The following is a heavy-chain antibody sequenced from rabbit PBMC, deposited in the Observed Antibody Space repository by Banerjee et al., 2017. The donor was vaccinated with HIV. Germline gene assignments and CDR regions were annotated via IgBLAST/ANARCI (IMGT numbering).Heavy chain of an antibody. Sequence: QSLEESGGGLVQPEASLTLTCTASGFSFSSSYYMCWVRQAPGKGLEWIGCINTNTGNTVYASWAKGRFTISRSTSLNTVDLKMTSLTAADTATYFCARDGYAGHGYPNLWGQGTLVTVS. CDR1: GFSFSSSYY. CDR3: ARDGYAGHGYPNL. D-gene: IGHD6-1*01. J-gene: IGHJ4*01. V-gene: IGHV1S43*01. CDR2: INTNTGNT.